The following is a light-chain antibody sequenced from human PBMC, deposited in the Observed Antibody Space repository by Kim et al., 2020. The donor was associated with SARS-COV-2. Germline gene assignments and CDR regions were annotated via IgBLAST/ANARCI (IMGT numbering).Light chain of an antibody. J-gene: IGLJ3*02. CDR3: NSRDDSADRLGV. V-gene: IGLV3-19*01. CDR2: NKN. Sequence: LGQTVRIACQGDSLIKDYGAWYRQRPGQAPVLLIYNKNNRPSGTPDRFSVTTTGNPASLTIAGAQAEEGADYYCNSRDDSADRLGVFGGGTQLTVL. CDR1: SLIKDY.